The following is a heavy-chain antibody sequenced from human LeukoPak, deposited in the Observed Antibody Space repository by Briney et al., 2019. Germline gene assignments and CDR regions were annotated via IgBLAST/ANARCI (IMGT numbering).Heavy chain of an antibody. Sequence: PGGSLRLSCAASGFTVSTNYMSWVRQAPGKGLEWVSYITSVSSSIYYADSVKGRFTISRDNAKNSLYLQMNSLRDEDTAVYYCARDLQIPAHGYSVDCWGRGTLVTVSS. V-gene: IGHV3-48*02. CDR2: ITSVSSSI. CDR1: GFTVSTNY. J-gene: IGHJ4*02. D-gene: IGHD2-21*01. CDR3: ARDLQIPAHGYSVDC.